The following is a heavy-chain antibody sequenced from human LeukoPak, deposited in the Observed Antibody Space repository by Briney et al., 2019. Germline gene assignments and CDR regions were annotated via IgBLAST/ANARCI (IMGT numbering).Heavy chain of an antibody. J-gene: IGHJ5*02. D-gene: IGHD2-15*01. V-gene: IGHV1-69*04. Sequence: SVKVSCEASGGTFSSYAISWVRQAPGQGLEWMGRIIPILGIANYAQKFQGRVTITADKSTSTAYMEPSSLRSEDTAVYYCARDADIVVVVAATTGWFDPWGQGTLVTVSS. CDR1: GGTFSSYA. CDR2: IIPILGIA. CDR3: ARDADIVVVVAATTGWFDP.